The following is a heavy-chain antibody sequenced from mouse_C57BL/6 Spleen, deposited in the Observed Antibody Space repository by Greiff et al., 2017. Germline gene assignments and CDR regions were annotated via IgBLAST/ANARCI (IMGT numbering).Heavy chain of an antibody. CDR1: GFNIKDYY. J-gene: IGHJ3*01. CDR2: IDHEDGET. CDR3: APEYYGSGPWFAH. V-gene: IGHV14-2*01. D-gene: IGHD1-1*01. Sequence: EVQLQQSGAELVKPGASVKLSCTASGFNIKDYYMHWVNQRTEQGLEWIGRIDHEDGETKSAPKFQGKGTITADTSSNTAYLQLSSLTFADTAFYYCAPEYYGSGPWFAHWGQGTLVTVSA.